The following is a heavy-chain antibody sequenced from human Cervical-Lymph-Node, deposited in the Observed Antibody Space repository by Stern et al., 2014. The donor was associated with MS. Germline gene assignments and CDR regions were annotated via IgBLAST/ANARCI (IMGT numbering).Heavy chain of an antibody. Sequence: QVQLVQSGAEVKKPGSSVRVSCKASGGTFSSHAISWVRQAPGQGLEWMGGIIPMFGTANYAQKFQGRVTITADDSTSTAYMDVSSLRSEDTAVYYCASSVGELTPEAVWGQGTTVTVFS. CDR1: GGTFSSHA. V-gene: IGHV1-69*01. J-gene: IGHJ6*02. D-gene: IGHD3-10*01. CDR3: ASSVGELTPEAV. CDR2: IIPMFGTA.